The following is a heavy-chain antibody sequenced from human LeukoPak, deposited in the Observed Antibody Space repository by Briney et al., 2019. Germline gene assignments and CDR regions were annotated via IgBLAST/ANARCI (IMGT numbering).Heavy chain of an antibody. CDR2: IYTSGST. CDR1: GGSISSYY. D-gene: IGHD6-13*01. J-gene: IGHJ4*02. V-gene: IGHV4-4*07. CDR3: ARDLGYSSSWYSVDY. Sequence: SETLSLTCTVSGGSISSYYWSWLRQPAGKGLEWIGRIYTSGSTNYNPSLKSRVTMSVDTSKNQFSLKLSSVTAADTAVYYCARDLGYSSSWYSVDYWGQGTLVTVSS.